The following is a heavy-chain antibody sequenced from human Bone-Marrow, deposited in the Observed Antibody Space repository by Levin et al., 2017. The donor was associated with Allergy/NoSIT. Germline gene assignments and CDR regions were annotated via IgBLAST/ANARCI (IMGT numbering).Heavy chain of an antibody. CDR1: GGSISSYY. V-gene: IGHV4-59*01. Sequence: SQTLSLTCTVSGGSISSYYWSWIRQPPGKGLEWIGYIYYSGSTNYNPSLKSRVTISVDTSKNQFSLKLSSVTAADTAVYYCARGGIQLVSFGYYGMDVWGQGTTVTVSS. D-gene: IGHD5-18*01. CDR2: IYYSGST. CDR3: ARGGIQLVSFGYYGMDV. J-gene: IGHJ6*02.